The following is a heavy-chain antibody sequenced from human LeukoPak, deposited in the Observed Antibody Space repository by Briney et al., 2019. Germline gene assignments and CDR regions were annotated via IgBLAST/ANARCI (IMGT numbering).Heavy chain of an antibody. V-gene: IGHV3-23*01. J-gene: IGHJ4*02. CDR1: TTFA. Sequence: GGSLRLSCAAFTTFAMSWVRQAPGRGLEWVSVISDRGDKTHYADSVRGRFTISRDNSKNTLYLQMNSLRAEDTAVYYCARGPGAVAGTVYFDYWGQGTLVTVSS. D-gene: IGHD6-19*01. CDR3: ARGPGAVAGTVYFDY. CDR2: ISDRGDKT.